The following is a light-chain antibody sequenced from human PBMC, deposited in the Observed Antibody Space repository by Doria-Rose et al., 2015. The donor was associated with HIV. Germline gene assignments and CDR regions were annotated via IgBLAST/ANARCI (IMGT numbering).Light chain of an antibody. CDR2: RAS. J-gene: IGKJ2*01. Sequence: TQSPATLSVSPGERATLSCTASQGIGSDLAWYQQKPGQAHRLLIYRASSRATGIPPRSTGGGSGTEFTLTISSLQSEDFAVYFCQQYSRWPPYTFDQGTKLEVK. CDR1: QGIGSD. V-gene: IGKV3-15*01. CDR3: QQYSRWPPYT.